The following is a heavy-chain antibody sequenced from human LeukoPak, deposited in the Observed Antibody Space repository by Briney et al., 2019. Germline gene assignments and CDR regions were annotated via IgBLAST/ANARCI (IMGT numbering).Heavy chain of an antibody. Sequence: GGSLRLSCAASGFTFSSYWMNWVRQAPGKGLEWVANTNSDGGEKYYVDSVKGRFTISRDNAQNSLYLQMNSLRAEDTAVYYCARDRITMVRGVIIPDNWFDPWGQGTLVTVSS. J-gene: IGHJ5*02. D-gene: IGHD3-10*01. CDR1: GFTFSSYW. CDR2: TNSDGGEK. V-gene: IGHV3-7*01. CDR3: ARDRITMVRGVIIPDNWFDP.